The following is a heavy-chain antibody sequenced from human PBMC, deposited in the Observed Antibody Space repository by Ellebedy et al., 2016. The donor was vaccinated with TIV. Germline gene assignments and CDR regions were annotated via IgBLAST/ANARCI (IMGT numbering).Heavy chain of an antibody. J-gene: IGHJ5*02. D-gene: IGHD2-15*01. Sequence: GESLKISCAASGFTFSTFAMHWVRQAPGKGLEWVSAISNSGDTTYNADSVKSRFTISRDNSKNTLYLQVNSLRAEDTAVYYCARGVGNCSGPSRYALGSWGRGTLVTVSS. CDR2: ISNSGDTT. CDR3: ARGVGNCSGPSRYALGS. V-gene: IGHV3-23*01. CDR1: GFTFSTFA.